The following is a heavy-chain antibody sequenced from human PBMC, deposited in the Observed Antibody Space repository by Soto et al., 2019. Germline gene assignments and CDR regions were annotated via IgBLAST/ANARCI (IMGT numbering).Heavy chain of an antibody. V-gene: IGHV3-33*01. CDR1: GFTFSSYG. Sequence: GESLRLSCAASGFTFSSYGMHWVRQAPGKGLEWVALIWYDGNNKYYADSVKGRFTVSRDDSKNTLYLQMNSLRAEDTAVYYCARGYYEGSGVFDYWGQGILVTVSS. CDR2: IWYDGNNK. D-gene: IGHD3-16*01. J-gene: IGHJ4*02. CDR3: ARGYYEGSGVFDY.